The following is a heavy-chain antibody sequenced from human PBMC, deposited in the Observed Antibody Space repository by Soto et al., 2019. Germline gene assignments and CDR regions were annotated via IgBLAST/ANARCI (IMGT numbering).Heavy chain of an antibody. CDR2: ISSSSSTI. J-gene: IGHJ5*02. D-gene: IGHD3-22*01. CDR1: GFTFSSYS. V-gene: IGHV3-48*02. Sequence: EVQLVESGGGLVQPGGSLRLSCAASGFTFSSYSMNWVRQAPGKGLEWVSYISSSSSTIYYADSVKGRFTISRDNAKNPLYGQGNSLSDEDTAGYYCAVALPRGYYDSSGYSDRWGQGALVTVSS. CDR3: AVALPRGYYDSSGYSDR.